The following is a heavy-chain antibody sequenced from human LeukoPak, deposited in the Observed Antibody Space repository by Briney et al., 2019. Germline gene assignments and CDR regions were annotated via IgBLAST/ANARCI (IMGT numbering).Heavy chain of an antibody. CDR1: GGSITSYY. J-gene: IGHJ5*02. CDR2: IYYSGST. D-gene: IGHD2-8*01. V-gene: IGHV4-59*06. Sequence: PSETLSLTCTVTGGSITSYYWTWIRQPAGKGLEWIGYIYYSGSTYYNPSLKSRVTISVDTSKNQFSLKLSSVTAADTAVYFCARDIVHKWFDPWGQGTLVTVSS. CDR3: ARDIVHKWFDP.